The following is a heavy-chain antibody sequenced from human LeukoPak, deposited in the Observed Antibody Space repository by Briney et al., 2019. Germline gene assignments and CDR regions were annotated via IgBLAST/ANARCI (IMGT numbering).Heavy chain of an antibody. CDR2: INNSGTRT. CDR1: GITIRNYG. V-gene: IGHV3-NL1*01. Sequence: HAGGTQRLSCAASGITIRNYGMTWVRQAPGRGLQWVSSINNSGTRTFYEDSVRGRFTISRDDSKNTLYLQMNSLRAEDTAVYYCAKVGYYYDSSGPLWGQGTLVTVSS. J-gene: IGHJ4*02. D-gene: IGHD3-22*01. CDR3: AKVGYYYDSSGPL.